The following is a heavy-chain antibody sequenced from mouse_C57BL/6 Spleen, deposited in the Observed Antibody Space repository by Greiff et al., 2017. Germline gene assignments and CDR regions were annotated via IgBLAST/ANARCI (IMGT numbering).Heavy chain of an antibody. CDR2: IHPNSGST. J-gene: IGHJ4*01. CDR1: GYTFTSYW. Sequence: QVQLQQPGAELVKPGASVKLSCKASGYTFTSYWMHWVKQRPGQGLEWIGMIHPNSGSTNYNEKFKSKAPLTVDKSSSPAYMPLSSLTSEDSAVXYCARSRDYDLYAMDDCGQGTSVTVSS. D-gene: IGHD2-4*01. CDR3: ARSRDYDLYAMDD. V-gene: IGHV1-64*01.